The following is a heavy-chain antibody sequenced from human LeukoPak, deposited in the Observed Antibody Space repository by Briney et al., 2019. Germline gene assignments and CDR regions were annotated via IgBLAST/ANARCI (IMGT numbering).Heavy chain of an antibody. CDR3: ARGRSYSGYDD. V-gene: IGHV4-4*07. CDR2: IYTSGST. J-gene: IGHJ4*02. Sequence: PSETLSLTCTVSGGSISSHYWSWIRQPAGKGLEWIGRIYTSGSTNYNPSLKSRVTMSVDTSKNQFSLNLSSVTAADTAVYYCARGRSYSGYDDWGQGTLVTVSS. D-gene: IGHD5-12*01. CDR1: GGSISSHY.